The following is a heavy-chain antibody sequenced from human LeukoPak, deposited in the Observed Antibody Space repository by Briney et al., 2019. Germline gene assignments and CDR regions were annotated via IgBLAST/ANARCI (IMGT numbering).Heavy chain of an antibody. D-gene: IGHD1-1*01. CDR2: ISGSGEST. CDR1: GFTFSNYW. J-gene: IGHJ1*01. CDR3: ARRDWTEVEYFQH. V-gene: IGHV3-23*01. Sequence: GGSLRLSCAASGFTFSNYWMSWVRQAPGKGLEWVSSISGSGESTYYADSVKGRFTISRDNSKNTLYLQMNRLRAEDTAVYYCARRDWTEVEYFQHWGQGTLVTVSS.